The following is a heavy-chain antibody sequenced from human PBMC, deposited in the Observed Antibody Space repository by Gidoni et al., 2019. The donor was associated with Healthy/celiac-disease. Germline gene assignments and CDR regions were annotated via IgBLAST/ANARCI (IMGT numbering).Heavy chain of an antibody. Sequence: EVQLVESGGGLVKPGGSLRLSCAASGFTFSNAWMNWVRQAPGKGLEWVGPIKSKTDGGTTDYAAPVKGRFTISRDDSKNTLYLQMNSLKTEDTAVYYCTTEGTGDLDYWGQGTLVTVSS. CDR3: TTEGTGDLDY. CDR1: GFTFSNAW. D-gene: IGHD7-27*01. V-gene: IGHV3-15*07. CDR2: IKSKTDGGTT. J-gene: IGHJ4*02.